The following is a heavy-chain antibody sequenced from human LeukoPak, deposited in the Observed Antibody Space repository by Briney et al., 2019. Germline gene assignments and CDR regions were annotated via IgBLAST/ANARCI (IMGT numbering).Heavy chain of an antibody. J-gene: IGHJ4*02. D-gene: IGHD1-26*01. V-gene: IGHV1-18*04. CDR1: GYTFTGYY. CDR3: ARVGEPLGRIFDY. Sequence: ASVKVSCKASGYTFTGYYMHWVRQAPGQGLGWMGWISAYNGNTNYAQKLQGRVTMTTDTSTSTAYMELRSLRSDDTAVYYCARVGEPLGRIFDYWGQGTLVTVSS. CDR2: ISAYNGNT.